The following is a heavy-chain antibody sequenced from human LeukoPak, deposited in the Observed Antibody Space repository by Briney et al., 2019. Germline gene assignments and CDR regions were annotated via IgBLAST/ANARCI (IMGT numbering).Heavy chain of an antibody. CDR2: ISGSGGST. CDR1: GFTFNSYA. V-gene: IGHV3-23*01. CDR3: AKCYCDSSGYYFGAFDI. D-gene: IGHD3-22*01. J-gene: IGHJ3*02. Sequence: GGSLRLSCAASGFTFNSYAMSWVRQAPGRGLEWVSAISGSGGSTYYADSVKGRFTISRDNSKNTLYLQMNSLRAEDTAVYYCAKCYCDSSGYYFGAFDIWGQGTMVTVSS.